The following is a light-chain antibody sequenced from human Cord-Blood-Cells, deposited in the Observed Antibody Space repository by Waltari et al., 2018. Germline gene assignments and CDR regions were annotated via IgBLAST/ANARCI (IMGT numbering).Light chain of an antibody. Sequence: EIVLTQSPGTLSLSPGERATLSCRASQSVSSSYLAWYQQKPGQAPRLLIYVASSRATGIPDSFSGSGSGTDFTLTISRLEPEDFAVYYCQQYGSSPRTFGQGTKVEIK. J-gene: IGKJ1*01. CDR1: QSVSSSY. CDR2: VAS. CDR3: QQYGSSPRT. V-gene: IGKV3-20*01.